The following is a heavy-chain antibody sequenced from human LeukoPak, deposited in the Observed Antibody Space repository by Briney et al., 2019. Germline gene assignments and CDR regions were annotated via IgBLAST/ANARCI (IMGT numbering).Heavy chain of an antibody. CDR3: ARGGDDFWSGYYGHAFDI. CDR1: GGSISSSY. J-gene: IGHJ3*02. D-gene: IGHD3-3*01. V-gene: IGHV4-4*07. CDR2: LYTSGST. Sequence: SETLSLTCTVSGGSISSSYWSWIRQPAGKGLGWIGRLYTSGSTNYNPSLKSRVTMSVDTSKNQFSLKLSSVTAADTAVYYCARGGDDFWSGYYGHAFDIWGQGTMVTVSS.